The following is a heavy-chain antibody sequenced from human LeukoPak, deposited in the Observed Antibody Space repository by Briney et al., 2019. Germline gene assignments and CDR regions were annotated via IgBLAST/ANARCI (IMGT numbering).Heavy chain of an antibody. Sequence: PGGSLRLSCAASGFTFSNYAIHWVRQAPGEGLEWVAVVSFDGTNNYYADSVKGRFTISRDNSKNTLYLQMNSLRPEDTAVYYCAREGYTYGHNWFDPWGQGTLVTVSS. CDR3: AREGYTYGHNWFDP. CDR2: VSFDGTNN. CDR1: GFTFSNYA. J-gene: IGHJ5*02. V-gene: IGHV3-30*04. D-gene: IGHD5-18*01.